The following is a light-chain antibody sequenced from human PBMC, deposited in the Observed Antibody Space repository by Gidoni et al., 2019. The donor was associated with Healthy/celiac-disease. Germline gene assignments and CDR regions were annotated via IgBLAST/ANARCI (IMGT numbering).Light chain of an antibody. CDR1: QGISSY. CDR3: QQHNSDPFT. CDR2: AAS. J-gene: IGKJ3*01. V-gene: IGKV1-9*01. Sequence: IQFTQSPSSLSASVGDRVTITCRASQGISSYLAWYQQKPGKAPKLLIYAASTLQSGVPSRFSGSGSGTDFTLTISSLQPEDFATYYCQQHNSDPFTFGPGTKVDIK.